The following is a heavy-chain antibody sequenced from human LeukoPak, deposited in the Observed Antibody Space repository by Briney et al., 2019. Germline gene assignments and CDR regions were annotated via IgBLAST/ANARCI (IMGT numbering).Heavy chain of an antibody. CDR3: AKDPHYDSSGYSFDP. Sequence: GGSLRLSCAASGFTFSTYAMSWVRQAPGKGLEWVSGIRGSGDTTYYADSVKGRFTISRDNSKNTLYLQMNSLRAEDTAVYYCAKDPHYDSSGYSFDPWGQGTLVTVSS. CDR1: GFTFSTYA. D-gene: IGHD3-22*01. J-gene: IGHJ5*02. CDR2: IRGSGDTT. V-gene: IGHV3-23*01.